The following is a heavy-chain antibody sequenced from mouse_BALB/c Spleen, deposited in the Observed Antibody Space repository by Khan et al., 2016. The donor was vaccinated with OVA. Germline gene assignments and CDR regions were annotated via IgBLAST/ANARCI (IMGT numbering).Heavy chain of an antibody. CDR1: GYTFTEYT. J-gene: IGHJ3*01. D-gene: IGHD2-14*01. Sequence: EVQLQQSGPELVKSGASVKISCKTSGYTFTEYTMHWVKQSHGKSLEWIGGLIPNSGGNRYNQKFKGKATLNVDKSSSTAYMELRSLTSEDSAVYYCSRDGAYYRYSWFAYWGQGTLVTVSA. V-gene: IGHV1-26*01. CDR2: LIPNSGGN. CDR3: SRDGAYYRYSWFAY.